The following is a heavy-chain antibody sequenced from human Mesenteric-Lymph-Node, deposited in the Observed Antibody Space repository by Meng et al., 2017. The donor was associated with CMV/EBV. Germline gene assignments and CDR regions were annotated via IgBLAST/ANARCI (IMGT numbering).Heavy chain of an antibody. V-gene: IGHV3-11*01. Sequence: GGSLRLSCAASGFTFSDYYMTWVRQAPGKGLEWVSYISAGGSNIYYADSVKGRFTISRDNAKNSLYLQMNSLRAEDTAIYYCVRRQFGNYGMDVWGQGTTVTVSS. D-gene: IGHD3-10*01. J-gene: IGHJ6*02. CDR2: ISAGGSNI. CDR1: GFTFSDYY. CDR3: VRRQFGNYGMDV.